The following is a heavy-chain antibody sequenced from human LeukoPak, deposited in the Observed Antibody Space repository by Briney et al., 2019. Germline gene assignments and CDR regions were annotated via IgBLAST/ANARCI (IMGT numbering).Heavy chain of an antibody. Sequence: GASVNVSCKASGGTFSSYAISWVRQAPGQGLEWMGGIIPIFGTANYAQKFQGRVTITADESTSTAYMELSSLRSEDTAVYYCARAPLWRNYYYYGMDVWGQGTTVTVSS. V-gene: IGHV1-69*13. J-gene: IGHJ6*02. CDR3: ARAPLWRNYYYYGMDV. CDR2: IIPIFGTA. CDR1: GGTFSSYA. D-gene: IGHD2-21*01.